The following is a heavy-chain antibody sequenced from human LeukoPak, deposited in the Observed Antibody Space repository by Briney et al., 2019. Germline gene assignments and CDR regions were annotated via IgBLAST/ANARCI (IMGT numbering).Heavy chain of an antibody. J-gene: IGHJ3*02. D-gene: IGHD4-17*01. Sequence: ASVKVSCKASGYTFTGYYMHWVRQAPGQGLEWMGWINLNSGGTNYAQKFQGRVTMARDTSISTAYMELSRLRSDDTAVYYCARSDDGDYPAFDIWGQGTMVTVSS. CDR3: ARSDDGDYPAFDI. CDR2: INLNSGGT. CDR1: GYTFTGYY. V-gene: IGHV1-2*02.